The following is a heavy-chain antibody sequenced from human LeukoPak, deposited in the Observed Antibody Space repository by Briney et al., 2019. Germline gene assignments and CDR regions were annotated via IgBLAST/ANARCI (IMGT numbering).Heavy chain of an antibody. D-gene: IGHD6-6*01. V-gene: IGHV1-18*01. CDR3: ARPVSSSLFRGLVY. CDR2: ISAYNGNT. J-gene: IGHJ4*02. CDR1: GYTFTSYG. Sequence: ASVKVSCKASGYTFTSYGIRWVRQAPGQGLEWMGWISAYNGNTNYAQKLQGRVTMTTDTSTSTAYMELRSLRSDDTAVYYCARPVSSSLFRGLVYWGQGTLVTVSS.